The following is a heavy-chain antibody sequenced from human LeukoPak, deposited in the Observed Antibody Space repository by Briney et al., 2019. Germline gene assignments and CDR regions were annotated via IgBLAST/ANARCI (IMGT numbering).Heavy chain of an antibody. Sequence: PGGSLRLSCAASGFTFSSYAMHWVRQAPGKGLEWVAVISYDGSNKYYADSVKGRFTISRDNSKNTLYLQMNSLRAEDTAVYYCARDQAALLGYCSSTSCYYYYGMDVWGQGTTVTVSS. CDR2: ISYDGSNK. CDR1: GFTFSSYA. V-gene: IGHV3-30-3*01. J-gene: IGHJ6*02. CDR3: ARDQAALLGYCSSTSCYYYYGMDV. D-gene: IGHD2-2*01.